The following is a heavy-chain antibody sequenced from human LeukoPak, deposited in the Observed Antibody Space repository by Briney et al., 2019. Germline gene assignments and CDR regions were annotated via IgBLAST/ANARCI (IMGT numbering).Heavy chain of an antibody. Sequence: PGGSLRLSCAASGFTFSSYSMNWVRQAPGKGLEWVSYISSSSSTIYYADSVKGRFTISRDNAKNSLYLQMNSLRAEDTAVYYCARGLRRYYYDSSGYYYFVYWGQGTLVTASS. CDR3: ARGLRRYYYDSSGYYYFVY. CDR2: ISSSSSTI. CDR1: GFTFSSYS. J-gene: IGHJ4*02. V-gene: IGHV3-48*01. D-gene: IGHD3-22*01.